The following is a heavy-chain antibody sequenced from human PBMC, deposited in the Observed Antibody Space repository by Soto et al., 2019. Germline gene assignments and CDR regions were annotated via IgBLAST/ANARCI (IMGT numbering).Heavy chain of an antibody. CDR3: ARRLNYDFWSGYYTGGMDV. CDR1: GFTFSSYW. J-gene: IGHJ6*02. D-gene: IGHD3-3*01. Sequence: QPGWSLRLSCAASGFTFSSYWTSWVRQAPGKGLEWVANIKQDGSEKYYVDSVKGRFTISRDNAKNSLYLQMNSLRAEDTAVYYCARRLNYDFWSGYYTGGMDVWGQGTTVTVSS. V-gene: IGHV3-7*01. CDR2: IKQDGSEK.